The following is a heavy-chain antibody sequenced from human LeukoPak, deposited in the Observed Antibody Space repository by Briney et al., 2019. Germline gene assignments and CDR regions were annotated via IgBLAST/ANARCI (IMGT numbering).Heavy chain of an antibody. CDR1: GFTFSSYW. CDR2: LNNDGSST. Sequence: GGSLRLSCAASGFTFSSYWMHWVRQAPGKGLVWVSRLNNDGSSTNYADSVKGRFTISRDNAKNTLYLQMNSLRAEDPAVYYCARIAWDAFDIWGQGTMVTVSS. V-gene: IGHV3-74*01. CDR3: ARIAWDAFDI. D-gene: IGHD2-15*01. J-gene: IGHJ3*02.